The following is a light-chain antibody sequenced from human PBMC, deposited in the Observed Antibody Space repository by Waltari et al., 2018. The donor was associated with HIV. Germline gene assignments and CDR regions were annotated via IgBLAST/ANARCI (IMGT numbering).Light chain of an antibody. V-gene: IGLV1-47*01. Sequence: QSVLTQPPSASGTPGQRVTISCSGSRSNIGNNDVYWFQHLPGTAPKLLIYRNNQRPAGVPDRVTGSESGTSASLAISGLRSEDEADYYCDAWDNSLSGRVFGGGTKLTVL. J-gene: IGLJ3*02. CDR3: DAWDNSLSGRV. CDR1: RSNIGNND. CDR2: RNN.